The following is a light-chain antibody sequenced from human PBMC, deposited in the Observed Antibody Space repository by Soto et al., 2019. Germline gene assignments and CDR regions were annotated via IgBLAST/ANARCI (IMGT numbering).Light chain of an antibody. CDR3: QQNGSAPLT. CDR2: GAS. Sequence: EIVLTQSPGTLSLSPGERATLSCRASQSVSSSYLAWYQQKPGQAPRLLIYGASSRATGIPDRFSGSGSGTDFTLTISRLEPEDFAVYYCQQNGSAPLTLGGGTKVDIK. V-gene: IGKV3-20*01. J-gene: IGKJ4*01. CDR1: QSVSSSY.